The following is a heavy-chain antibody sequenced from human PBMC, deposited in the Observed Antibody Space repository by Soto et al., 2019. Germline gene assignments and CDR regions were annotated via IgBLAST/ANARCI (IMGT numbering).Heavy chain of an antibody. J-gene: IGHJ5*02. Sequence: SETLSLTCTVSGGSISSSSYYWGWIRQPPGKGLEWIGSIYYSGSTYYNPSLKSRVTISVDTSKNQFSLKLSSVTAADTAVYYCARQRTYYDFWSGYYTENWFDPWGQGTLVTVSS. CDR2: IYYSGST. CDR3: ARQRTYYDFWSGYYTENWFDP. V-gene: IGHV4-39*01. D-gene: IGHD3-3*01. CDR1: GGSISSSSYY.